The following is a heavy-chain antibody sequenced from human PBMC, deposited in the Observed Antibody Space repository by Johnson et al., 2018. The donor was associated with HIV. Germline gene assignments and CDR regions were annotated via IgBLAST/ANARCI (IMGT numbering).Heavy chain of an antibody. CDR1: GFAVSGNY. Sequence: VQLVESGGGLIQPGGSLRLSCAASGFAVSGNYMSWVRQAPGKGLEWVSTIYSGGNRYYADSVKGRFTVSRDNSENTLYLQMNSLRAEDTAVYYCARVASGAFDIWDQGTMVTVSS. D-gene: IGHD3-3*01. V-gene: IGHV3-53*01. CDR3: ARVASGAFDI. CDR2: IYSGGNR. J-gene: IGHJ3*02.